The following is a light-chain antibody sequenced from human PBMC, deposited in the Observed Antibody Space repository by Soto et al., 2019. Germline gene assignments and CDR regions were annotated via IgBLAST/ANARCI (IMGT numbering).Light chain of an antibody. CDR3: QTWDNSTVV. V-gene: IGLV3-1*01. Sequence: SYELTQPPSVSVSPGQTARITCSGDKLGEKFACWYQQKPGQSPVVVIYEDKKRPSAIPERFSGSNSGNTATLTISGTEAMDEADYYCQTWDNSTVVFGGGNKVTVL. J-gene: IGLJ2*01. CDR2: EDK. CDR1: KLGEKF.